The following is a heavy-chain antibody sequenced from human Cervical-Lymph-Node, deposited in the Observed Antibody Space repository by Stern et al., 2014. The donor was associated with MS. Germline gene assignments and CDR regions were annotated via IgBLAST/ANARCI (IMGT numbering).Heavy chain of an antibody. CDR2: INLRDGAT. J-gene: IGHJ3*01. V-gene: IGHV1-46*03. CDR1: GYTFIDYY. Sequence: QVQLMQSGAEVKKPGASVTVSCRTSGYTFIDYYIHWVRQAPGQGLEWMGIINLRDGATTYAEKFQGRVTMTRDTSTNTAYMQLGSLTSEDTAVFFCAREGADNDAFDVWGQGTMVTVSS. D-gene: IGHD1-26*01. CDR3: AREGADNDAFDV.